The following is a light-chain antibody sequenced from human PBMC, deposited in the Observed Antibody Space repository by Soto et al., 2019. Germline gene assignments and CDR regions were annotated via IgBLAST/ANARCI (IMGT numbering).Light chain of an antibody. CDR1: SSDIGDYKS. CDR3: SSYTSSGTLVV. J-gene: IGLJ2*01. CDR2: DVS. V-gene: IGLV2-14*01. Sequence: QSALTQPASVSGSPGQSITISCTGTSSDIGDYKSVSWYQQHPGKAPELMIYDVSNRPSGVSNRFSGSKSGNTASLTISGLQAEDEADYYCSSYTSSGTLVVFGGGTKLTVL.